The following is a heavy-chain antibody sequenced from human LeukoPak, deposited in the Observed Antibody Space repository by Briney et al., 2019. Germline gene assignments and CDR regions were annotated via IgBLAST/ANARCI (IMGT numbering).Heavy chain of an antibody. D-gene: IGHD1-1*01. CDR3: ARARYWNDALDY. V-gene: IGHV3-64*04. CDR1: GFTFNKYA. J-gene: IGHJ4*02. Sequence: PGGSLRLSCLASGFTFNKYAMHWVRQPPGKGLECVSAISSNGGSTYYADSVKDRFTISRDNSKNTLYLHMNSLRVEDTAVYYCARARYWNDALDYWGQGTLVTVSS. CDR2: ISSNGGST.